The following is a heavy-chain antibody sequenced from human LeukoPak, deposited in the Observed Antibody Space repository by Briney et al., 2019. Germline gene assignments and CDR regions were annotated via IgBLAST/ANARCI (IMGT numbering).Heavy chain of an antibody. Sequence: SETLSLTCGVYGGSLSGYFWNWIRQPPGKGLEWLGEIDHSGNTNYNPSLKSRVTISIDTSKNQFSLKVPSVTAADTAVYYCARGRKGISMVRGVMKYKYYGMDVWGQGTTVTVPS. CDR3: ARGRKGISMVRGVMKYKYYGMDV. J-gene: IGHJ6*02. CDR1: GGSLSGYF. D-gene: IGHD3-10*01. CDR2: IDHSGNT. V-gene: IGHV4-34*01.